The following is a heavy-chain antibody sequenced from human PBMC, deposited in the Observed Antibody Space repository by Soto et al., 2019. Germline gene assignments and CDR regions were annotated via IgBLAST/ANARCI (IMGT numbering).Heavy chain of an antibody. V-gene: IGHV1-69*06. D-gene: IGHD2-15*01. Sequence: SVKVSCKASGGTFSSYAISWVRQAPGQGLEWTGGIIPIFGTANYAQKFQGRVTITADKSTSTAHMELSSLRSEDTAVYYCARGIATGQLDPWGQGTLVTVSS. J-gene: IGHJ5*02. CDR2: IIPIFGTA. CDR1: GGTFSSYA. CDR3: ARGIATGQLDP.